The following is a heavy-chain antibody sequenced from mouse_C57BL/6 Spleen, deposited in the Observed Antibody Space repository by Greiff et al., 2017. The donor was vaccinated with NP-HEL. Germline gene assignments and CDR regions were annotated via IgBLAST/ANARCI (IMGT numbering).Heavy chain of an antibody. CDR3: ASDSLFAY. D-gene: IGHD2-4*01. J-gene: IGHJ3*01. CDR2: IDPSDSYT. Sequence: QVQLQQPGAEPVKPGASVKLSCKASGYTFTSYWMQWVKQRPGQGLEWIGEIDPSDSYTNYNQKFKGKATLAVDTSSSTAYMQLSSLTSEDSAVYYCASDSLFAYWGQGTLVTVSA. CDR1: GYTFTSYW. V-gene: IGHV1-50*01.